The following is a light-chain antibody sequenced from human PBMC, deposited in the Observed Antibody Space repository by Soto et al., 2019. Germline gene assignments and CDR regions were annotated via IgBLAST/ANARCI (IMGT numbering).Light chain of an antibody. CDR2: LAS. J-gene: IGKJ2*01. V-gene: IGKV4-1*01. Sequence: DIVMTQSPDSLAVSLGERATINCKSSQSVLYSSNNKNYLAWYQQKPGQPPKLLIYLASTRESEVPDRFSGRGSGTDFTLTISSLQAEDVAVDYVQQYYSTPPSYTFGQGTKLQIK. CDR3: QQYYSTPPSYT. CDR1: QSVLYSSNNKNY.